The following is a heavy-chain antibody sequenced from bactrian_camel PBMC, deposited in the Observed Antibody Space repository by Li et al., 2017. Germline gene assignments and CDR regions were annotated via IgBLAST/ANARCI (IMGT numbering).Heavy chain of an antibody. CDR2: IRSDGSI. CDR3: ALGRFIVGSTWRSRDQYNY. D-gene: IGHD7*01. J-gene: IGHJ4*01. CDR1: GYMTSTFY. V-gene: IGHV3S53*01. Sequence: QVQLVESGGDSVQAGGSLKLSCAASGYMTSTFYMTWFRQPPGREREGVAVIRSDGSISYADSVKGRFTISKDNAKNTLYLQMSSLKPEDTAMYYCALGRFIVGSTWRSRDQYNYWGQGTQVTVS.